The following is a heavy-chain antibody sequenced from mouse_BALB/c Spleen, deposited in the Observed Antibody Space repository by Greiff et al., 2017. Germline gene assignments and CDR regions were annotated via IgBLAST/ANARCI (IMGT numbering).Heavy chain of an antibody. CDR2: IRLKSNNYAT. CDR1: GFTFSNYW. Sequence: EVQLQESGGGLVQPGGSMKLSCVASGFTFSNYWMNWVRQSPEKGLEWVAEIRLKSNNYATHSAESVKGRFTISRDDSKSSVYLQMNNLRAEDTGIYYCTRPFSGAWFAYWGQGTLVTVSA. CDR3: TRPFSGAWFAY. V-gene: IGHV6-6*02. D-gene: IGHD6-2*01. J-gene: IGHJ3*01.